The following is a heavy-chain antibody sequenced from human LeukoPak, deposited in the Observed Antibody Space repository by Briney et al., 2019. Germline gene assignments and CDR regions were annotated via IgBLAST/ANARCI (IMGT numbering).Heavy chain of an antibody. V-gene: IGHV4-34*01. J-gene: IGHJ6*03. CDR3: ARGRLWLVYYYYYYMDV. Sequence: SETLSLTCAVYGGSFSGYYWSWIRQPPGKGLEWIGEINHSGSTNYNPSLKSRVTISIDTSKNQLSLKLSSVTAADTAVYYCARGRLWLVYYYYYYMDVWGKGTTVTVSS. CDR2: INHSGST. CDR1: GGSFSGYY. D-gene: IGHD5-18*01.